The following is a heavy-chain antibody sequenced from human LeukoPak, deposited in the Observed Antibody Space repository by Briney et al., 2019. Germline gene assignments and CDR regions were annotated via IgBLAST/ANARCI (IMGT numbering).Heavy chain of an antibody. V-gene: IGHV3-7*03. CDR2: IKEDGTEK. Sequence: PGGSLRLSCAASGFTFSNYWMGWVRQPPGKGLQWVANIKEDGTEKYYVDSVKGRFTISRDNSKNTLYLQMNSLRAEDTAVYYCARDLGDPTDYWGQGTLVTVSS. CDR3: ARDLGDPTDY. CDR1: GFTFSNYW. J-gene: IGHJ4*02. D-gene: IGHD2-21*02.